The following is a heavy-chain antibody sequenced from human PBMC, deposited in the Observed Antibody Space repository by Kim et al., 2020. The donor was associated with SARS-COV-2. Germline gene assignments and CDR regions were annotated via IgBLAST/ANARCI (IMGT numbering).Heavy chain of an antibody. CDR2: VYCTGAT. J-gene: IGHJ4*02. Sequence: SETLSLTCAVSGGSISSSGYYWGWIRQPPGKGLEWIGSVYCTGATYSNPTRKSRITISVDTSNNPFSLKLRSVTAAVTAVYYCVRHFRGTSLRYLGLFRFDYWGQGTLVTVSS. D-gene: IGHD3-9*01. CDR1: GGSISSSGYY. CDR3: VRHFRGTSLRYLGLFRFDY. V-gene: IGHV4-39*01.